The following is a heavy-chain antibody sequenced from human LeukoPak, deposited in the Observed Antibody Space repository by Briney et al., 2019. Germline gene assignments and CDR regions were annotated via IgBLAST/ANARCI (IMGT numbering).Heavy chain of an antibody. J-gene: IGHJ4*02. V-gene: IGHV4-39*01. Sequence: SETLSLTCTVSGGSISSTSYYWGWVRQPPGKGLEWIGNIYYTGSAYYNPSLKSRVTVSVVTSKSQFSLKLSSVTAADTAVYYCARQPPYYYDSSGYFDYWGQGALVTVSS. D-gene: IGHD3-22*01. CDR3: ARQPPYYYDSSGYFDY. CDR2: IYYTGSA. CDR1: GGSISSTSYY.